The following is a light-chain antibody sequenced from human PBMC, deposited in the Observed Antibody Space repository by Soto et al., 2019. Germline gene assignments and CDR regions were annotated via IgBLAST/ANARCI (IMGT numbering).Light chain of an antibody. V-gene: IGKV2-28*01. J-gene: IGKJ5*01. CDR3: MQALQTPFIT. Sequence: DIVMTQSPLSLPVTPGEQASISCRSSQSLLHSNGYNYLDWYLQKPGQSPQLLIYLGSNRASGVPDRFSGSGSGTDVTLKISRVEAEDVGVYYCMQALQTPFITFGQGTRLEIK. CDR1: QSLLHSNGYNY. CDR2: LGS.